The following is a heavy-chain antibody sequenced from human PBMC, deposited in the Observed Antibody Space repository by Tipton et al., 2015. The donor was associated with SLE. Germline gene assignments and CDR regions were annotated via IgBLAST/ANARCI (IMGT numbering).Heavy chain of an antibody. CDR2: IHYSGTT. Sequence: TLSLTCTVSGGSIPNHYWNWIRQPPGKGLEWIGYIHYSGTTHDNPSLKSRVTMSVDMSKNQFSLRLTSVTAADTAVYYCARALGYNYSYDYFDYWGQGTLVTVSS. D-gene: IGHD5-18*01. V-gene: IGHV4-59*11. J-gene: IGHJ4*02. CDR3: ARALGYNYSYDYFDY. CDR1: GGSIPNHY.